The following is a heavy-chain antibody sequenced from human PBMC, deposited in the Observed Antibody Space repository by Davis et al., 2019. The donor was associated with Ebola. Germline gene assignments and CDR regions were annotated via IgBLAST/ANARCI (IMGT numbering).Heavy chain of an antibody. CDR1: GGSISSSSYY. J-gene: IGHJ6*02. D-gene: IGHD3-16*01. CDR3: ARRLHYYYGMDV. V-gene: IGHV4-39*01. Sequence: SETLSLTCTVSGGSISSSSYYWGWIRQPPGKGLEWIGGIYYSGSIYYNPSLKSRVTISVDTSKSQFSLKLSSVTAADTAVYYCARRLHYYYGMDVWGQGTTVTVSS. CDR2: IYYSGSI.